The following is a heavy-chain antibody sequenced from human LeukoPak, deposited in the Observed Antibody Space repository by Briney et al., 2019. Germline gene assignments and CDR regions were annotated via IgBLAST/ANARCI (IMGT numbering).Heavy chain of an antibody. D-gene: IGHD5-18*01. CDR3: ARDHRGVTLYSYGTAGAFDI. CDR1: GYTFTGYY. Sequence: SVKVSCKASGYTFTGYYMHWVRQAPGQGLEWMGWIIPIFGTANYAQKFQGRVTITADESTSTAYMELSSLRSEDTAVYYCARDHRGVTLYSYGTAGAFDIWGQGTMVTVSS. J-gene: IGHJ3*02. V-gene: IGHV1-69*13. CDR2: IIPIFGTA.